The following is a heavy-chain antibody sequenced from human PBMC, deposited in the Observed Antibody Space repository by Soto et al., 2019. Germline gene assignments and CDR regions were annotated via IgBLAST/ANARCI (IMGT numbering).Heavy chain of an antibody. J-gene: IGHJ4*02. CDR1: GGSINSGGYY. Sequence: SETLSLTCTVSGGSINSGGYYWSWIRQHPGKGLEWVGYIYYSGTTYYNPSLQSRLTISRDTPKNQFSLKLTSVTAADTAVYYCARRIPTAAIGYWGQGTLVTVSS. D-gene: IGHD2-2*02. CDR2: IYYSGTT. V-gene: IGHV4-31*03. CDR3: ARRIPTAAIGY.